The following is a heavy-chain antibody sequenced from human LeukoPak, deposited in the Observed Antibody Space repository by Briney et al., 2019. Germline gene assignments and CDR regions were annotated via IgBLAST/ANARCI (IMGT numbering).Heavy chain of an antibody. D-gene: IGHD3-16*02. CDR2: ISYSGST. CDR3: ARYIWGSYPTFEDY. J-gene: IGHJ4*02. CDR1: GGSISSYY. Sequence: SETLSLTCTVSGGSISSYYWSWIRQPPGKGLEWIGYISYSGSTNYNPSLKSRVTISVDTSKNQLSLKLNSVTAADTAVYDCARYIWGSYPTFEDYWGPGSLVTVSS. V-gene: IGHV4-59*01.